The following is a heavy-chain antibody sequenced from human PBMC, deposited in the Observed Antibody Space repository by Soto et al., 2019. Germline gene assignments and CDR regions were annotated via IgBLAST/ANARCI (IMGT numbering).Heavy chain of an antibody. CDR3: ARGSVVGATWNYYGMDV. Sequence: SVKVSCKASGGTFSSYAISWVRQAPGQGLEWMGGIIPIFGTANYAQKSQGRVTITADESTSTAYMELSSLRSEDTAVYYCARGSVVGATWNYYGMDVWGQGTTVTVSS. CDR2: IIPIFGTA. V-gene: IGHV1-69*13. J-gene: IGHJ6*02. CDR1: GGTFSSYA. D-gene: IGHD1-26*01.